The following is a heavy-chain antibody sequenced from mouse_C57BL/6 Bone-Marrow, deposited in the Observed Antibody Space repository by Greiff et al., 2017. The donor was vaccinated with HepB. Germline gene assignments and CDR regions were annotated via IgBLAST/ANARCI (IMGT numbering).Heavy chain of an antibody. CDR1: GFNITDYY. J-gene: IGHJ3*01. CDR3: ARGGGYYVAY. V-gene: IGHV14-2*01. D-gene: IGHD2-3*01. Sequence: EVKLQESGAELVKPGASVKLSCTASGFNITDYYMHWVKQRTEQGLEWIGRIDPEDGETKYAPNFQGKATITADTSSNTAYLQLSSLTSEDTAVYYCARGGGYYVAYWGQGTLVTVSA. CDR2: IDPEDGET.